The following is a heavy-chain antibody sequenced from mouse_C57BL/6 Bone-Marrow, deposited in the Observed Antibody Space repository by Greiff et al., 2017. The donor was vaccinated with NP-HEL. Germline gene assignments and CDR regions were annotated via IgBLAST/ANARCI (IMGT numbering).Heavy chain of an antibody. Sequence: LQESGAELARPGASVKLSCKASGYTFTSYGISWVKQRTGQGLEWIGEIYPRSGNTYYNEKFKGKATLTADKSSSTAYMELRSLTSEDSAVYFCARLGDYSNFFDYWGQGTTLTVSS. CDR1: GYTFTSYG. J-gene: IGHJ2*01. V-gene: IGHV1-81*01. CDR3: ARLGDYSNFFDY. CDR2: IYPRSGNT. D-gene: IGHD2-5*01.